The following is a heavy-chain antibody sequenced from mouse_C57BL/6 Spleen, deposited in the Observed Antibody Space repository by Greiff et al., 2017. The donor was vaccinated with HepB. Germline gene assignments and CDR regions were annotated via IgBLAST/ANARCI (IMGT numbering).Heavy chain of an antibody. V-gene: IGHV1-15*01. CDR1: GYTFTDYE. Sequence: VKLKQSGAELVRPGASVTLSCKASGYTFTDYEMHWVKQTPVHGLEWIGAIDPETGGTAYNQKFKGKAILTADKSSSTAYMELRSLTSEDSAVYYCTGDGSTYWGQGTLVTVSA. J-gene: IGHJ3*01. D-gene: IGHD3-3*01. CDR2: IDPETGGT. CDR3: TGDGSTY.